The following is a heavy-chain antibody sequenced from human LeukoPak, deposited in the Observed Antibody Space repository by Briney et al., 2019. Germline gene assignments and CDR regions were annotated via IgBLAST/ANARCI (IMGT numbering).Heavy chain of an antibody. D-gene: IGHD3-22*01. J-gene: IGHJ3*02. Sequence: ASVKVSCKASGYTFTSYYMHWVRQAPGQGLEWMGIINPSGGSTSYAQKFQGRVTMTRDTSTSTVYMELSSLRSEDTAVYYCARQLITMIVVDASDIWGQGTMVTVSS. CDR2: INPSGGST. CDR1: GYTFTSYY. V-gene: IGHV1-46*01. CDR3: ARQLITMIVVDASDI.